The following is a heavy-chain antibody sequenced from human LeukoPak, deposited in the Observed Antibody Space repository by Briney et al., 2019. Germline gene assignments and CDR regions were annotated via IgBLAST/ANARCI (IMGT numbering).Heavy chain of an antibody. D-gene: IGHD2-2*01. Sequence: GGSLRLSCAASGFTFSNYGMHWVRQAPGKGLEWVAVIWYDGNNAYYADSVKGRFTISRDNSKNTLSLQMNSLRAEDAAVYYCERADCSSTGCLPFDYGGQGTLATVPS. CDR2: IWYDGNNA. CDR3: ERADCSSTGCLPFDY. CDR1: GFTFSNYG. J-gene: IGHJ4*02. V-gene: IGHV3-33*01.